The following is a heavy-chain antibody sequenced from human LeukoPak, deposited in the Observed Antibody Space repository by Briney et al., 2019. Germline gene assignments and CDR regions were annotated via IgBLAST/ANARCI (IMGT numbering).Heavy chain of an antibody. V-gene: IGHV3-30*18. D-gene: IGHD6-19*01. CDR2: FSYDGSDI. CDR3: VKEQSSGGYRVADY. CDR1: GFTFSNCG. Sequence: GRSLRLSCTASGFTFSNCGMHWVRRAPGKRLEWVAVFSYDGSDIYYGDSVKGRFTISRDISKNTLYLQMNSLRAEDTAVYYCVKEQSSGGYRVADYWGQGTLVTVSS. J-gene: IGHJ4*02.